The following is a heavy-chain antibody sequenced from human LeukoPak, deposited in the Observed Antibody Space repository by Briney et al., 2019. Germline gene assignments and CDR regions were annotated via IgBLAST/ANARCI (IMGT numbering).Heavy chain of an antibody. V-gene: IGHV5-51*01. CDR3: ARPQMGYCSGGTCYLSY. J-gene: IGHJ4*02. CDR2: VYPGDSDS. Sequence: GESLKISCKGSGYTFTSYWIAWVRQMPGKGLEWMGFVYPGDSDSRYSPSFQGQVTFSADKSISTAYLQWSSLKVSDTAMYYCARPQMGYCSGGTCYLSYWGQGTLVTVSS. D-gene: IGHD2-15*01. CDR1: GYTFTSYW.